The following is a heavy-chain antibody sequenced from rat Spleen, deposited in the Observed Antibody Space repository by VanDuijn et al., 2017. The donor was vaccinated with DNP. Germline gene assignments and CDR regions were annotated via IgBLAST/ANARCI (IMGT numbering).Heavy chain of an antibody. Sequence: EVQLVESGGGLVQPGRSMKLSCAASGFTFSNYDMAWVRQAPKTGLEWVATNSYDGSNTYYRDSVKGRFTISRDNAKSTLYLQMDSLRSEDTATYYCTTDPGTIGATNYWGQGVMVTVSS. D-gene: IGHD1-2*01. CDR3: TTDPGTIGATNY. V-gene: IGHV5-7*01. CDR2: NSYDGSNT. J-gene: IGHJ2*01. CDR1: GFTFSNYD.